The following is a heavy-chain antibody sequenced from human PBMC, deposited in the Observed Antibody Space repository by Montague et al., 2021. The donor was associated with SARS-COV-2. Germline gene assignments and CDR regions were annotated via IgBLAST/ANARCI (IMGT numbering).Heavy chain of an antibody. CDR3: ARLRRPDGYSYWFGP. CDR2: IHHGGST. J-gene: IGHJ5*02. CDR1: GGSISSYY. V-gene: IGHV4-59*08. Sequence: SETLSLTCTVYGGSISSYYWSWIRQPPGKGLEWIGYIHHGGSTNYSPSFKGRVTMSVDTSNNQFSLRLTSVTAADTAVYYCARLRRPDGYSYWFGPWGQGTLVTVSS. D-gene: IGHD5-24*01.